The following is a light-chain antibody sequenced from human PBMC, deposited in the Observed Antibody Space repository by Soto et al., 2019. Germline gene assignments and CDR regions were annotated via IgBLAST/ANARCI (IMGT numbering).Light chain of an antibody. V-gene: IGLV1-47*01. CDR3: ASWDDSMNGPGV. CDR1: SSNIGSNY. CDR2: KND. Sequence: QSILTQPPSASGTPGQRVTISCSGSSSNIGSNYVYWYQQLPGMAPKLLIHKNDQRPSGVPDRFSGSKSGTSASLAISGLLAEDEADYYCASWDDSMNGPGVFGGGTKLTVL. J-gene: IGLJ3*02.